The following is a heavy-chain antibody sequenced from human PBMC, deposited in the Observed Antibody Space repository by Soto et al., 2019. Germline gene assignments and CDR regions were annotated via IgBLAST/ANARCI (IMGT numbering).Heavy chain of an antibody. V-gene: IGHV4-39*01. CDR1: GGSISRISYY. J-gene: IGHJ3*02. Sequence: SETLSLTCTVSGGSISRISYYWCWNRKPPGKGLEWIGSIYYSGSTYYNPSLKSRVTISVDTSKNQFSLKLSSVTAADTAVYYCARQGRAGDAFDIWGQGTMVTVSS. CDR3: ARQGRAGDAFDI. CDR2: IYYSGST.